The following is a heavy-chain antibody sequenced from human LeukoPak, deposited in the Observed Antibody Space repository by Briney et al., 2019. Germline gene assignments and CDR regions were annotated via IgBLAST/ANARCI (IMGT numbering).Heavy chain of an antibody. CDR3: ARGYGNSGWPYYYYYGMDV. CDR1: GGSFSGYY. V-gene: IGHV4-34*01. D-gene: IGHD6-19*01. CDR2: INHSGST. J-gene: IGHJ6*02. Sequence: SETLSLTCAVYGGSFSGYYWSWIRQPPGKGLEWIGEINHSGSTNYNPSLKSRVTISVDTSKNQFSLKLSSVTAADTAVYYCARGYGNSGWPYYYYYGMDVWGQGTTVTVSS.